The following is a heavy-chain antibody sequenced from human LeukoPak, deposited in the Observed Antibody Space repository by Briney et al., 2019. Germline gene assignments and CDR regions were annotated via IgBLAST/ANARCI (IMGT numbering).Heavy chain of an antibody. Sequence: PGGSLRLSCAASGFTFSSYWMHWVRQAPGKGLEWVSRINSDGSSTSYADSVKGRFTISRDNSKNTLYLQMNSLRAEDTAVYYCAKDRGPYSSSWTFDYWGQGTLVTVSS. CDR1: GFTFSSYW. V-gene: IGHV3-74*01. J-gene: IGHJ4*02. CDR3: AKDRGPYSSSWTFDY. D-gene: IGHD6-13*01. CDR2: INSDGSST.